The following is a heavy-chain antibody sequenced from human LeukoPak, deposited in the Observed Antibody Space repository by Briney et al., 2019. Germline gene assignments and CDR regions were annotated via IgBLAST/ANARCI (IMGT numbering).Heavy chain of an antibody. Sequence: GGSLRLSCIASGFNLSGYAMSWVRQAPGKGLEWVSTISGGGDAAYYADSVKGRFTISRDNSKNTLYLQMNSLRAEDTAVYYCPRKYDSSGYFDYWGRGTLVTVSS. J-gene: IGHJ4*02. CDR3: PRKYDSSGYFDY. D-gene: IGHD3-22*01. CDR1: GFNLSGYA. CDR2: ISGGGDAA. V-gene: IGHV3-23*01.